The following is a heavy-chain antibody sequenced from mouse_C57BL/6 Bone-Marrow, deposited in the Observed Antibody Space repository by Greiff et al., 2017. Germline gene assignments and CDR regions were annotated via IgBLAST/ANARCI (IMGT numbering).Heavy chain of an antibody. CDR2: ISYDGSN. CDR1: GYSITSGYY. J-gene: IGHJ1*03. CDR3: ARGVGGWYFDV. Sequence: VQLKESGPGLVKPSQSLSLTCSVTGYSITSGYYWNWIRQFPGNKLEWMGYISYDGSNNYNPSLKNRISITRDTSKNQFFLKLNSVTTEDTATCYCARGVGGWYFDVWGTGTTVTVSS. D-gene: IGHD1-1*01. V-gene: IGHV3-6*01.